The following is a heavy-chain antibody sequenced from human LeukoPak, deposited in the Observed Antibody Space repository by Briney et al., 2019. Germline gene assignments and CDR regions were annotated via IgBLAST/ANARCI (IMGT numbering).Heavy chain of an antibody. Sequence: GASVKVSCKASGYTFTSYYMHWVRQAPGQGLEWMGIINPSGGSTNYAQKLQGRVTMTRYTSTSTVYMELSSLRSEDTAVYYCARDHDDYSGSYYGFSDWGQGTLVTVSS. D-gene: IGHD1-26*01. CDR2: INPSGGST. V-gene: IGHV1-46*01. CDR1: GYTFTSYY. CDR3: ARDHDDYSGSYYGFSD. J-gene: IGHJ4*02.